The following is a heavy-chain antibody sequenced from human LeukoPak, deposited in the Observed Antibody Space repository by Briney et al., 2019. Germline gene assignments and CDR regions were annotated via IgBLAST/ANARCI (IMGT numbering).Heavy chain of an antibody. V-gene: IGHV5-51*01. J-gene: IGHJ4*02. CDR1: GYSFTSYW. Sequence: EESLKISCKGSGYSFTSYWIGWVRQMPGKGLEWMGIIYPGDSDTRYSPSFQGQVTISADKSISTAYLQWSSLKASDTAMYYCARLGVYYDSSGYYFFDYWGQGTLVTVSS. D-gene: IGHD3-22*01. CDR3: ARLGVYYDSSGYYFFDY. CDR2: IYPGDSDT.